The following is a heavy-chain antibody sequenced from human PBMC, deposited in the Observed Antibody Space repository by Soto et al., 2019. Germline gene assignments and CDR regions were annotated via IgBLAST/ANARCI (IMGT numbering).Heavy chain of an antibody. D-gene: IGHD1-1*01. CDR3: ARDKYRRQLDGNYSPGMGV. Sequence: SVKVSCKTSGGTFRTSALSSLRQAPGQGLEWMGGIMPVFPTPDYAQKFQGRVTITADESTGTAYMELSSLRSEDTAVYYCARDKYRRQLDGNYSPGMGVCGQGT. CDR1: GGTFRTSA. CDR2: IMPVFPTP. J-gene: IGHJ6*01. V-gene: IGHV1-69*13.